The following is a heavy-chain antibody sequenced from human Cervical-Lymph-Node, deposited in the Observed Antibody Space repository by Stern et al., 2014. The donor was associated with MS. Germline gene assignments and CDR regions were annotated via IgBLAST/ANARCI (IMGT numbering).Heavy chain of an antibody. Sequence: QVQLVEYGAEVKKPGASVKLSCKASGYTFITHYMHWVRQAPGQGLEWMGLIKTSGGSTTYAQKVQGKVTMARDTSTRTCSMDLSSLRSEDTAVYYCARTKYSSIGARPGEYHYVGMDVWGQGTTVSVPS. CDR3: ARTKYSSIGARPGEYHYVGMDV. V-gene: IGHV1-46*01. J-gene: IGHJ6*02. D-gene: IGHD6-6*01. CDR2: IKTSGGST. CDR1: GYTFITHY.